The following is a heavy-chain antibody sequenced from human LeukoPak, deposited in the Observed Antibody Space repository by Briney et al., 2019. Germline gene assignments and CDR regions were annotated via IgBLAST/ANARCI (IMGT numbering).Heavy chain of an antibody. CDR1: GGSISSSNW. CDR3: ARTVPDYDILTVYYTILNWFDP. V-gene: IGHV4-4*02. Sequence: KPSGTLSLTCAVSGGSISSSNWWSWVRQPPGEGLGGIGVIYHSGSTIYNPSLKSRVTISVDNSKNLSSLQLSSVTAADRAVYYCARTVPDYDILTVYYTILNWFDPWGQGTLVTVSS. D-gene: IGHD3-9*01. J-gene: IGHJ5*02. CDR2: IYHSGST.